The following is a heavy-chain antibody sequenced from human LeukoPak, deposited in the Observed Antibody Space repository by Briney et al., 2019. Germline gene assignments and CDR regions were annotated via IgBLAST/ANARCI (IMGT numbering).Heavy chain of an antibody. J-gene: IGHJ4*02. Sequence: GASVKVSCKASGYTFTSYGISWVRPAPGQGLAWMGWISAYNGNTNYAQKLQGRVTMTTDTSTSTAYMELRSLRSDDTAVYYCARDRLTDYYDSSGYYYHYWGQGTLVTVSS. CDR1: GYTFTSYG. D-gene: IGHD3-22*01. V-gene: IGHV1-18*01. CDR3: ARDRLTDYYDSSGYYYHY. CDR2: ISAYNGNT.